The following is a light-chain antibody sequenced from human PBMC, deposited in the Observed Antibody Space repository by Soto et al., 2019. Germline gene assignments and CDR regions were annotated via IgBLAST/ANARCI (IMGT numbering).Light chain of an antibody. CDR1: QVVTHN. Sequence: DIELTQSPSFLSASVGERVTLSCRASQVVTHNLAWYQQKPGKAPRLLIYNASSLATGVPDRFRGSGAGTDFTLTISGLEPEDFAVYYCQQYRSSPLTFGGGTKVDI. CDR2: NAS. CDR3: QQYRSSPLT. J-gene: IGKJ4*02. V-gene: IGKV3D-20*01.